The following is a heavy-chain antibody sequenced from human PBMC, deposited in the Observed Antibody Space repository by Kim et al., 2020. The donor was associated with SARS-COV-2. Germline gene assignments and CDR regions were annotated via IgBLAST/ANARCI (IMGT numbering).Heavy chain of an antibody. Sequence: TTEYAEPVKGRFTISRDDSKNTLYLQMNSLKTEDTAVYYCTTDRGSSGCIDWGQGTLVTVSS. CDR2: TT. D-gene: IGHD6-19*01. J-gene: IGHJ4*02. CDR3: TTDRGSSGCID. V-gene: IGHV3-15*01.